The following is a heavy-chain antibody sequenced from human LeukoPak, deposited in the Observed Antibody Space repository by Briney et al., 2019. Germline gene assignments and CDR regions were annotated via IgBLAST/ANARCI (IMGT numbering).Heavy chain of an antibody. J-gene: IGHJ6*03. D-gene: IGHD5-24*01. Sequence: SETLSLTCTVSGYSISSGYYWGWIRQPPGKGLEWIGSIYHSGSTYYNPSLKSRVTISVDTSKNQFSLKLSSVTAAGTAVYYCARGLRDGYNLYYYYYYMDVWGKGTTVTVSS. CDR2: IYHSGST. CDR1: GYSISSGYY. V-gene: IGHV4-38-2*02. CDR3: ARGLRDGYNLYYYYYYMDV.